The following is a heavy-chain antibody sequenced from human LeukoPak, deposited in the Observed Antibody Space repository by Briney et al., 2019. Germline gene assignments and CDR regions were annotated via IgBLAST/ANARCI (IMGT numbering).Heavy chain of an antibody. CDR1: GGSISSYY. Sequence: SETLSLTCTVSGGSISSYYWSWIRQPPGRGLEWIGYVYYSGSTNYSPSLKSRVTISVDTSKNQFSLKLSSVTAADTAVYYCARQSSTYDILTGYYFSWFDPWGQGTLVTVSS. CDR3: ARQSSTYDILTGYYFSWFDP. CDR2: VYYSGST. V-gene: IGHV4-59*08. D-gene: IGHD3-9*01. J-gene: IGHJ5*02.